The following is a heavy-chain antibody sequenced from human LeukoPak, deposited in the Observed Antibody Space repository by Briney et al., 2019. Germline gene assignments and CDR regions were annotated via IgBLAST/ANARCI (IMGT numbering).Heavy chain of an antibody. CDR3: ARGAGWYAY. CDR2: VHYSGST. V-gene: IGHV4-59*01. CDR1: GGSISSYY. D-gene: IGHD6-19*01. Sequence: SETLSLACTVSGGSISSYYWSWIRQPPGKGLEWIGYVHYSGSTHYNPSLKSRVTISVDTSRNQFSLKMTSVTAADTAVYYCARGAGWYAYWGQGTLVTLSS. J-gene: IGHJ4*02.